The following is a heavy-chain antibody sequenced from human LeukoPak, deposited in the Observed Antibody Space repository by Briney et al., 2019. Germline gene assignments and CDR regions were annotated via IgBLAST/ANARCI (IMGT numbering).Heavy chain of an antibody. CDR2: IIPIFGTA. CDR1: GGTFTSYA. Sequence: ASVKVSCKASGGTFTSYAISWVRQAPGQGLEWMGGIIPIFGTANYAQKFQGRVTITADESTSTAYMELSSLRSEDTDVYYCARDPGQYYYDSSGYSTWGQGTLVTVSS. V-gene: IGHV1-69*13. J-gene: IGHJ4*02. CDR3: ARDPGQYYYDSSGYST. D-gene: IGHD3-22*01.